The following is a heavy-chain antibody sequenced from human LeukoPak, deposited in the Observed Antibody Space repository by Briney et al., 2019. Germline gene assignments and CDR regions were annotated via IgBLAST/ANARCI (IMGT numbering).Heavy chain of an antibody. Sequence: ATVKVSCKASGYTFTDYYMHWVRQAPGQGFEWMGWINPNDGDTNYAQKFQGRVTMTRDTSISTAHMEVSRLRSDDTAVYYCARANFLYCSSTTCLFDYWGQGTLVTVSS. J-gene: IGHJ4*02. CDR1: GYTFTDYY. D-gene: IGHD2-2*01. CDR3: ARANFLYCSSTTCLFDY. CDR2: INPNDGDT. V-gene: IGHV1-2*02.